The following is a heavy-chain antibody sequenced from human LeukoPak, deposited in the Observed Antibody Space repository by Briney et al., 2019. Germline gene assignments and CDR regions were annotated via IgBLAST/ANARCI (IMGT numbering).Heavy chain of an antibody. Sequence: SETLSLTCAVYGGSFSGYYWSWIRQPPGKGLEWIGEINHSGSTNYNPSLKSRVTISVDTSKNQFSLKLSSVTAADTAVYYCASLSYDSSGFDYWGQGTLVTVSS. CDR2: INHSGST. CDR3: ASLSYDSSGFDY. V-gene: IGHV4-34*01. J-gene: IGHJ4*02. D-gene: IGHD3-22*01. CDR1: GGSFSGYY.